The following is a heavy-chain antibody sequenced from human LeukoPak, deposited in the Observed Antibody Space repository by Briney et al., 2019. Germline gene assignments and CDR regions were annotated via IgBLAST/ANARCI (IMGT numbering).Heavy chain of an antibody. CDR3: ARRSHLLEAADY. CDR1: GDSISNYY. V-gene: IGHV4-59*12. D-gene: IGHD1-1*01. CDR2: IYYRGST. J-gene: IGHJ4*02. Sequence: PSETLSLTCTVSGDSISNYYWSWIRQPPGKGLEWIGYIYYRGSTIYNPSLKSRVSISLDTSKNQFSLRLSSVTAADTAVYYCARRSHLLEAADYWGQGTLVTVSS.